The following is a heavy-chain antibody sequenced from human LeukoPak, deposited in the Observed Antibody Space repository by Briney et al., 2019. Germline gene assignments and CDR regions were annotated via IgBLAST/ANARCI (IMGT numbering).Heavy chain of an antibody. Sequence: SETLSLTCAVYGGSFSGHYWSWIRQSPGKGLERIGEINHSGSTNYNPSLKSRVTLSVDTSKSQVSLKLSSVTAADTVVYYCAREDCSGGTCSEFDYWGQGTLVTVSS. CDR3: AREDCSGGTCSEFDY. J-gene: IGHJ4*02. CDR2: INHSGST. V-gene: IGHV4-34*01. D-gene: IGHD2-15*01. CDR1: GGSFSGHY.